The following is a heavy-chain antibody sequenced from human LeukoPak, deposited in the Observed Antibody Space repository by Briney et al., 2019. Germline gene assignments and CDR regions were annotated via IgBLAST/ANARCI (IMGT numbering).Heavy chain of an antibody. D-gene: IGHD5-18*01. CDR1: GFTSSSYA. CDR2: ISSSRSYI. CDR3: AGGYSYGTAA. V-gene: IGHV3-21*01. J-gene: IGHJ5*02. Sequence: GRSLRLSCAASGFTSSSYAMHWVRQAPGKGLEWVSSISSSRSYIYYADSVKGRFTISRDNAKNSLYLQMNSLRAEDTAVYYCAGGYSYGTAAWGQGTLVTVSS.